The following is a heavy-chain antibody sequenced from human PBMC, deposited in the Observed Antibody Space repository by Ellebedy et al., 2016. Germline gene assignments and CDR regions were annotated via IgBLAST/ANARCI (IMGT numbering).Heavy chain of an antibody. CDR1: GFSFSRYG. J-gene: IGHJ6*04. Sequence: GESLKISXAASGFSFSRYGMHWVRQAPGKGLEWVANIKKDGSEKYYVDSVKGRFTISRDNAKNSLYLQINSLSAEDTAVYYCARDGLWSRDVWGKGTTVTVSS. D-gene: IGHD2-21*01. V-gene: IGHV3-7*01. CDR3: ARDGLWSRDV. CDR2: IKKDGSEK.